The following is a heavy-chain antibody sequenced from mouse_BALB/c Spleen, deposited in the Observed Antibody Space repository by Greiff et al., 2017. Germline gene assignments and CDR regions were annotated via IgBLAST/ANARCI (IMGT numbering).Heavy chain of an antibody. CDR1: GYTFTDYY. Sequence: EVNVVESGGGLVQPGGSLRLSCATSGYTFTDYYMSWVRQPPGKALEWLGFIRNKANGYTTEYSASVKGRFTISRDNSQSILYLQMNTLRAEDIATYYCARDDYAYAMDYWGQGTSVTVSS. D-gene: IGHD2-4*01. CDR2: IRNKANGYTT. V-gene: IGHV7-3*02. J-gene: IGHJ4*01. CDR3: ARDDYAYAMDY.